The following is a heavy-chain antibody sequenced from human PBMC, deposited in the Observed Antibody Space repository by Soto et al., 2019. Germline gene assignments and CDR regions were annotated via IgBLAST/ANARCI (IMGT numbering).Heavy chain of an antibody. J-gene: IGHJ4*02. CDR1: GYSFTSLD. D-gene: IGHD1-26*01. CDR3: ARVVTAGVDY. CDR2: MQPSSGRT. V-gene: IGHV1-8*01. Sequence: QVQLVQSGAEVREPGASVKVSCKASGYSFTSLDINWVRQTTGQGLERMGWMQPSSGRTGYAQKYQGRVTMTRDPYINTAYLELSSLSSHHTAFYYCARVVTAGVDYWGQGTLVTVSS.